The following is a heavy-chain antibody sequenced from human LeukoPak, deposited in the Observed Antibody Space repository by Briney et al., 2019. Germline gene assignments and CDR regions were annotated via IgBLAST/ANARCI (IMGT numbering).Heavy chain of an antibody. J-gene: IGHJ4*02. D-gene: IGHD6-13*01. V-gene: IGHV4-34*01. CDR1: GGSFSGYY. CDR2: INHSGST. Sequence: SETLSLTCAVYGGSFSGYYWSWIRQPPGKGLEWIGEINHSGSTNYNPSLKSRVTISVDTSKNQFSLKLSSVTAADTAVYSCAREGSSSWYYFDYWGQGTLVTVSS. CDR3: AREGSSSWYYFDY.